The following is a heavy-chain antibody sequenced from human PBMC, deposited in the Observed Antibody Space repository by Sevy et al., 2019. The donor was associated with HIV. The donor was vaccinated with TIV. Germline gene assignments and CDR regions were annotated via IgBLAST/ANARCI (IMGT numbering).Heavy chain of an antibody. Sequence: GVSLRLSCVASGFTFSDSWMIWVRQAPGKGLERIAFINEDGSRLGYVDSVRGRFTISRENIKNSLYLQMNNLRAEDTALYFCARDRAYSAVDYWGQGTLVTVSS. CDR1: GFTFSDSW. J-gene: IGHJ4*02. D-gene: IGHD5-18*01. CDR2: INEDGSRL. V-gene: IGHV3-7*01. CDR3: ARDRAYSAVDY.